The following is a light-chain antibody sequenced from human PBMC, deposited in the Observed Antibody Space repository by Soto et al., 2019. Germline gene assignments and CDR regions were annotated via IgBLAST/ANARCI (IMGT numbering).Light chain of an antibody. CDR3: SSYTSSRTSVE. Sequence: QSALTQPASVSGSPGQSITISCTGTSSDVGGYNYVSWYQQHSGKAPKLMIYDVNNRPSGVSYRFSGSKSGNTASLTISGLQAEDEADYYCSSYTSSRTSVEFGGGTKVTVL. CDR2: DVN. CDR1: SSDVGGYNY. J-gene: IGLJ2*01. V-gene: IGLV2-14*03.